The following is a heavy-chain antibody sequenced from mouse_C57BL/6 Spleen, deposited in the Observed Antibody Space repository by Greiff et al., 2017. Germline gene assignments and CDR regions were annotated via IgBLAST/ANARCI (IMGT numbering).Heavy chain of an antibody. CDR3: ARKWDRSNLYAMDY. J-gene: IGHJ4*01. CDR1: GYTFTDYN. CDR2: INPNNGGT. V-gene: IGHV1-18*01. D-gene: IGHD2-5*01. Sequence: VQLQQSGPELVKPGASVKIPCKASGYTFTDYNMDWVKQSHGKSLEWIGDINPNNGGTIYNQKFKGKATLTVDKSSSTAYMELRSLTSEDTAVYYCARKWDRSNLYAMDYWGQGTSDTVSS.